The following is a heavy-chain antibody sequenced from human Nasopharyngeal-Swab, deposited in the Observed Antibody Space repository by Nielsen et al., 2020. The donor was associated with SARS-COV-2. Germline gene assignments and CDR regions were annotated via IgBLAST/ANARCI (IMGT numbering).Heavy chain of an antibody. CDR3: ARLRYYSSDY. V-gene: IGHV3-48*02. CDR1: EFTFNTYD. J-gene: IGHJ4*02. CDR2: ISSSSRTI. Sequence: GESLKISCAASEFTFNTYDMNWVRQAPGKGLEWLSYISSSSRTIYYADSVKGRFTISRDNAKNSLYLQMNTLRDGDTAVYYCARLRYYSSDYWGQGTLVTVSS. D-gene: IGHD1-26*01.